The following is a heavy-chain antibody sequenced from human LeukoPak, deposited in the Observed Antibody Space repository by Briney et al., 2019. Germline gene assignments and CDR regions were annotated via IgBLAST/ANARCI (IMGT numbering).Heavy chain of an antibody. D-gene: IGHD6-6*01. CDR3: ARDRRKSSSSSWFDP. CDR2: IYYSGST. J-gene: IGHJ5*02. V-gene: IGHV4-59*12. CDR1: GGSISSYY. Sequence: SETLSLTCTVSGGSISSYYWSWIRQPPGKGLEWIGYIYYSGSTNYNPSLKSRVTMSVDTSKNQFSLKLSSVTAADTAVYYCARDRRKSSSSSWFDPWGQGTLVTVSS.